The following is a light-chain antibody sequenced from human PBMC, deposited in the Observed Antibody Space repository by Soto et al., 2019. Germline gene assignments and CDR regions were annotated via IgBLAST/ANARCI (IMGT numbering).Light chain of an antibody. CDR2: DVS. CDR1: SSDVGGYNY. Sequence: QSALTQPASVSGSPGQSITISCTGTSSDVGGYNYVSWYQQHPGKAPKLMIYDVSNRPSGVSNRFSGSKSGNTASLTISGLRDGEEAHIYCSSYPSNSILVVVLGGGTKRTVL. V-gene: IGLV2-14*01. CDR3: SSYPSNSILVVV. J-gene: IGLJ2*01.